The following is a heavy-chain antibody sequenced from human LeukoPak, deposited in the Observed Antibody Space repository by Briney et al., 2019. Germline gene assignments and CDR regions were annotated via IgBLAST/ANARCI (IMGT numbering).Heavy chain of an antibody. D-gene: IGHD2-15*01. CDR2: ISTSSNYI. CDR1: GFIFNNYN. CDR3: ARARYCSGGSCYLFDY. Sequence: PGGSLRLSCTASGFIFNNYNMNWVRQAPGKGLEWVSSISTSSNYIYYIDSVKGRFTISRDDAKNSLSLQMDSLRAEDTAVYYCARARYCSGGSCYLFDYWGQGTLVTVSS. J-gene: IGHJ4*02. V-gene: IGHV3-21*01.